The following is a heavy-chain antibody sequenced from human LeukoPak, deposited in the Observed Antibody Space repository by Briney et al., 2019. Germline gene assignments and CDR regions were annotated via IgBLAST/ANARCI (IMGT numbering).Heavy chain of an antibody. V-gene: IGHV4-31*03. CDR2: IYYSGST. CDR1: GGSISSGGYY. J-gene: IGHJ4*02. Sequence: SQTLSLTCTVSGGSISSGGYYWSWIRQHPGKGLEWIGYIYYSGSTYYNPSLKSRVTISVDTSKNQFSLKLSSVTAADTAVYYCARGIRYCSGGSCYGSKYYFDYWGQGTLVTVSS. CDR3: ARGIRYCSGGSCYGSKYYFDY. D-gene: IGHD2-15*01.